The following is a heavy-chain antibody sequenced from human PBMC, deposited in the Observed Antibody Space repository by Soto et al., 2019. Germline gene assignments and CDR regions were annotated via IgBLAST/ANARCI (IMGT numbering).Heavy chain of an antibody. CDR3: AGGTELLGFGDAFGI. CDR2: IVVGSGNT. D-gene: IGHD3-10*01. Sequence: QMQLVQSGPEVKKPGTSVKVSCKASGFTFTSSAVQWVRQARGQRLEWIGWIVVGSGNTNYAQKFQERVTITREMPTGTAYMDLSSLRSEDTDVYYCAGGTELLGFGDAFGIWGQGTMVTVSS. V-gene: IGHV1-58*01. CDR1: GFTFTSSA. J-gene: IGHJ3*02.